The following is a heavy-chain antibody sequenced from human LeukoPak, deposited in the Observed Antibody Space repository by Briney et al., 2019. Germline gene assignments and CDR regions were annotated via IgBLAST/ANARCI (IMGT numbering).Heavy chain of an antibody. CDR2: ISWNSGSI. D-gene: IGHD4-23*01. V-gene: IGHV3-9*01. CDR1: GFTFDDYA. Sequence: GGSLRLSCAASGFTFDDYAMHWVRQAPGKGLEWVSGISWNSGSIGYADSVKGRFTISRDNAKNSLYLQMNSLRAEDTAVYYCARDDYGGLDYWGQGTLVTVSS. CDR3: ARDDYGGLDY. J-gene: IGHJ4*02.